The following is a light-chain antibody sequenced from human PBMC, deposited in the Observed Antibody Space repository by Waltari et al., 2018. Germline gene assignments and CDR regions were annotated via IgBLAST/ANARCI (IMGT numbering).Light chain of an antibody. CDR2: DVN. V-gene: IGLV2-14*03. CDR1: NNDVGAYNY. CDR3: TSFRSGASWV. Sequence: QSALTQPASVSGSPGQSIIISCAGTNNDVGAYNYAPWFQHHPGQAPKLIIHDVNKRPSGVSSRFSASKSDNTASLTISGLQAEDEANYYCTSFRSGASWVFGGGTTLTVL. J-gene: IGLJ3*02.